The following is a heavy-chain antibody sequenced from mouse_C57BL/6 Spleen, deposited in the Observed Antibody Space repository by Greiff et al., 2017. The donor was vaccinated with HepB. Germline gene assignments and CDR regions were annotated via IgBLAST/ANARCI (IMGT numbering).Heavy chain of an antibody. CDR2: IDPSDSYT. CDR3: ASYDNSCFAY. V-gene: IGHV1-50*01. J-gene: IGHJ3*01. D-gene: IGHD2-1*01. CDR1: GYTFTSYW. Sequence: QVQLQQPGAELVKPGASVKLSCKASGYTFTSYWMQWVKQRPGQGLEWIGEIDPSDSYTNYNQKFKGKATFTVNTSSSTAYKQLSSLTSEDSAVYYCASYDNSCFAYWGQGTLVTVSA.